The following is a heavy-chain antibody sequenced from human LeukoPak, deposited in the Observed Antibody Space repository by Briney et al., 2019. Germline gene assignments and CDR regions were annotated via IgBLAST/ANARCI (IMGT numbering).Heavy chain of an antibody. CDR3: AREAPRITIFGVVIRYFDY. D-gene: IGHD3-3*01. J-gene: IGHJ4*02. CDR1: GGTLSSYA. Sequence: SVKVSCKASGGTLSSYAISWVRQAPGQGLEWMGRIIPIFGTANYAQKFQGRVTITTDESTSTAYMELSSLRSEDTAVYYCAREAPRITIFGVVIRYFDYWGQGTLVTVSS. V-gene: IGHV1-69*05. CDR2: IIPIFGTA.